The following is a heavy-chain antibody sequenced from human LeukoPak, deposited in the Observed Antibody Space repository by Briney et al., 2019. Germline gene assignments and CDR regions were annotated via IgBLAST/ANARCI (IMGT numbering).Heavy chain of an antibody. D-gene: IGHD1-26*01. CDR3: ARDFNSGSAMAANGMDV. CDR1: GFTFSSYG. Sequence: QSGGSLRLSCAASGFTFSSYGMHWVRQAPGKGLEWVAVIWYDGSNKYYADSVKGRFTFSRDNSKNTLYLQMNSLRAEDTAVYYCARDFNSGSAMAANGMDVWGQGTTVTVSS. CDR2: IWYDGSNK. J-gene: IGHJ6*02. V-gene: IGHV3-33*01.